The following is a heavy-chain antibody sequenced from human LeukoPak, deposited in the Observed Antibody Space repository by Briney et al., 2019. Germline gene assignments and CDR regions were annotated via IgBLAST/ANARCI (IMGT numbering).Heavy chain of an antibody. CDR1: GGSFSGCY. CDR3: ARGPGEAGG. CDR2: INHSGST. Sequence: SETLSLTCAVYGGSFSGCYWSWIRQPPGKGLEWIGEINHSGSTNYNPSLKSRVTISVDTSKNQFSLKLSSVTAADTAVYYCARGPGEAGGWGQGTLVTVSS. V-gene: IGHV4-34*01. D-gene: IGHD2-8*02. J-gene: IGHJ4*02.